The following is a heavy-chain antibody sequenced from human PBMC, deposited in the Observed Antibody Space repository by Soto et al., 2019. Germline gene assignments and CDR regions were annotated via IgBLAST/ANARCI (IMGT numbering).Heavy chain of an antibody. CDR2: IIPILGIA. Sequence: QVQLVQSGAEVKKPGSSVKVSCKASGGTFSSYTISWVRQAPGQGLEWMGRIIPILGIANYAQKFQGRVTITADKSTSTAYMELSSLRSEDTAVYYCAEVSRLGYWSSTSCPRDDYWGQGTLVTVSS. CDR1: GGTFSSYT. D-gene: IGHD2-2*01. CDR3: AEVSRLGYWSSTSCPRDDY. J-gene: IGHJ4*02. V-gene: IGHV1-69*02.